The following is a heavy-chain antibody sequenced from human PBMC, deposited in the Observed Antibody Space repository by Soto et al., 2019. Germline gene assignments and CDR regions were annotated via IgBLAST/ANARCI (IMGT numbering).Heavy chain of an antibody. V-gene: IGHV3-30-3*01. CDR3: VRCWGTGDGSNLGYNWLDP. CDR2: ISYDETSK. J-gene: IGHJ5*02. Sequence: QVQLVESGGGVVQSGRSLRLSCAASGFTFSSYPMHWVRQAPGKGLEWVAVISYDETSKYYADSVKGRFTISRDNSKNXLXRQMNSLTAEHTAVYYCVRCWGTGDGSNLGYNWLDPWGQGTLVTVSS. D-gene: IGHD1-1*01. CDR1: GFTFSSYP.